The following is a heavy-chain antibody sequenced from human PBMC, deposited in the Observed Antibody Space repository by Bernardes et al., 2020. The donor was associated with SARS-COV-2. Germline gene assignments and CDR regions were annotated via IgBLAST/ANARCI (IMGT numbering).Heavy chain of an antibody. V-gene: IGHV4-59*11. D-gene: IGHD6-19*01. J-gene: IGHJ4*02. CDR1: GDSISSHY. CDR3: ARGGSGWSVDS. Sequence: SETLSLTCTVSGDSISSHYWSWIRQPPGKGLEWIGYMFYSGSTNYSPSLKSRVTISPDTSKNQFSLKLSSVTAADTAVYFCARGGSGWSVDSWGQGTLVTASS. CDR2: MFYSGST.